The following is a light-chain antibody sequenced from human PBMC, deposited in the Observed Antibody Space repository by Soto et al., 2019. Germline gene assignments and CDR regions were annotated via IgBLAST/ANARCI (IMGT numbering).Light chain of an antibody. CDR2: EVS. CDR1: SSDVGGYNY. Sequence: QSALSQPPSASGSPGQSVTISCTGTSSDVGGYNYVSWYQQHPGNAPKLMIYEVSKRPSGVPDRFSGSKSGNTASLTVSGLQPEDDSNYYCSSYAGSNNVVFGGGTQLTVL. J-gene: IGLJ2*01. V-gene: IGLV2-8*01. CDR3: SSYAGSNNVV.